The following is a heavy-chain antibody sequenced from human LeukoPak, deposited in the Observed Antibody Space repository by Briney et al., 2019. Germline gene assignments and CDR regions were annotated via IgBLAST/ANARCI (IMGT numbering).Heavy chain of an antibody. CDR2: IIPTIDIT. D-gene: IGHD3-10*01. CDR1: GDIFSSFA. J-gene: IGHJ4*02. CDR3: ARDLSIRFGQLTHEPLDY. Sequence: LVKVSCKASGDIFSSFAISWVRQAPGQGLEWMGRIIPTIDITNYAQEFQDRVTITADKSTNTAYMELSSLTSEDTAMYYCARDLSIRFGQLTHEPLDYWGQGTLVTVSS. V-gene: IGHV1-69*04.